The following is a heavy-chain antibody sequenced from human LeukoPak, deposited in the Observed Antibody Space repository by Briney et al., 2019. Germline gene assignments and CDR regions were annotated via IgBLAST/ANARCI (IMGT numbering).Heavy chain of an antibody. CDR2: IHYSGST. V-gene: IGHV4-59*08. J-gene: IGHJ3*02. D-gene: IGHD3-9*01. CDR1: GGSINSYY. Sequence: SETLSPTCTVSGGSINSYYWSWIRQPPGRGLEWIGSIHYSGSTSYNPSLRSRVTISVDTSKNQFSLKLSSVTAADTAVYYCARQGGLRYFDWLKSDAFDIWGQGTMVTVSS. CDR3: ARQGGLRYFDWLKSDAFDI.